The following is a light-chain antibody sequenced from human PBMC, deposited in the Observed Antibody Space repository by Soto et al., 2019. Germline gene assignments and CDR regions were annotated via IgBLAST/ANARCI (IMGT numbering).Light chain of an antibody. CDR2: GAS. V-gene: IGKV3-20*01. CDR3: QQYGSSPRT. CDR1: QSVSSNY. J-gene: IGKJ1*01. Sequence: EIVLTQSPGTLSLSPGERATLSCRASQSVSSNYLAWYQQKPGQAPRLLFYGASSRATGIPDRFSGSGSGTVFTLTISRLEPEDVAVYYCQQYGSSPRTFGQGTKVEIQ.